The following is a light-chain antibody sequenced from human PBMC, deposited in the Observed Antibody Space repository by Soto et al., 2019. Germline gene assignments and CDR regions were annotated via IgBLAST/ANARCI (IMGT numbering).Light chain of an antibody. CDR1: QSVRSSY. CDR3: QQYGSSPRT. J-gene: IGKJ1*01. V-gene: IGKV3-20*01. Sequence: EIVLTQSPGTLSLSPGDRATLSCRASQSVRSSYLAWYQQKPGQAPRLLIYGASTRATGIPDRFSGSGSGTDFTLTISRLEPEDFAVYYCQQYGSSPRTFGQGTKVEIK. CDR2: GAS.